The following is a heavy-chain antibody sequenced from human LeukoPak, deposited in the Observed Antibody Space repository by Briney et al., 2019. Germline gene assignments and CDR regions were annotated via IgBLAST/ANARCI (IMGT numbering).Heavy chain of an antibody. V-gene: IGHV3-23*01. CDR2: ISGSGVYT. Sequence: GGSLRLSCGASGFIFSKYAMSWVRQAPGKGLEWVSAISGSGVYTYYADSVKGRFTISRDNSKNSLYLQMNSLRAEDTAVYYCARDRLGTTGTLTFWGQGTLVTVSS. CDR3: ARDRLGTTGTLTF. J-gene: IGHJ4*02. D-gene: IGHD1-1*01. CDR1: GFIFSKYA.